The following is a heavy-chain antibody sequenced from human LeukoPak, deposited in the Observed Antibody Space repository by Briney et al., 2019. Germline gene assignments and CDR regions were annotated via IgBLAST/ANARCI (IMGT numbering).Heavy chain of an antibody. V-gene: IGHV3-53*01. J-gene: IGHJ4*02. CDR1: GFTVSSNY. CDR3: ARGERDRVVGAFDY. CDR2: IYSGGST. D-gene: IGHD1-26*01. Sequence: PGGSLRLSCAASGFTVSSNYMSWVRQAPGKGLEWVSVIYSGGSTYYADSVKGRFTISRDNSKNTLYLQMNSLRAEDTAVYYCARGERDRVVGAFDYWGQGTLVTVSS.